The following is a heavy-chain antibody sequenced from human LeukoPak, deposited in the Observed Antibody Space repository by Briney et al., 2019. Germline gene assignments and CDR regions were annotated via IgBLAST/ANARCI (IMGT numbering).Heavy chain of an antibody. CDR2: ISYRGKT. D-gene: IGHD2-21*01. CDR3: ARWYCGSDCFFLDS. J-gene: IGHJ4*02. V-gene: IGHV4-59*01. Sequence: PSETLSLTCTVSGGSISGYYWAWIRQPPGGGLEYIGHISYRGKTDYNPSLKSQFTISVDTSKNQFSLWLNSVTAADAAVYYCARWYCGSDCFFLDSWGQGTLVTVSS. CDR1: GGSISGYY.